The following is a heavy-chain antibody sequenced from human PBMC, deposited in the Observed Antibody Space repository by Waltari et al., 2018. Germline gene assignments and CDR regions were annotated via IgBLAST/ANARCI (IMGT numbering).Heavy chain of an antibody. CDR2: VYISGTT. CDR1: RGSITRGSYH. J-gene: IGHJ4*02. Sequence: QLHLQESGPGLVKPSQTLSLICTVSRGSITRGSYHWSWIRQPAGKGLEWIGRVYISGTTAYNPSLASRVTMSIDTSNNQFSLKLSYVTAADTAMYYCARVSYANYFDYWGQGALVTVSS. D-gene: IGHD3-16*01. CDR3: ARVSYANYFDY. V-gene: IGHV4-61*02.